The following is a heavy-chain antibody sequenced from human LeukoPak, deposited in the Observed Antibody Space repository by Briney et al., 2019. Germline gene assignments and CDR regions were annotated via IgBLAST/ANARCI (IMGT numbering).Heavy chain of an antibody. Sequence: GGSLRLSCAASGFTFSGYWMHWVRHAPGKGLVWVSRMDTDGSSTTYADSVKGRFTISRDNAKNTLYLQMNSLRADDTAVYYCARGALSGRTSYFDSWGQGTLVTVSS. CDR1: GFTFSGYW. CDR3: ARGALSGRTSYFDS. CDR2: MDTDGSST. V-gene: IGHV3-74*01. D-gene: IGHD5-12*01. J-gene: IGHJ4*02.